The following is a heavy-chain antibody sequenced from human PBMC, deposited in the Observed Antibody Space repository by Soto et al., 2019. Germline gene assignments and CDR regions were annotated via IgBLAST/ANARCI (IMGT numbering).Heavy chain of an antibody. CDR3: ERHETHHDDYDY. CDR1: GGSISSGGYS. Sequence: PSETLSLTCAVSGGSISSGGYSWSWIRQPPGKGLEWIGYIYHSGSTYYNPSLKSRVTISVDTSKNQFSLKLSSVTAADTAVYYCERHETHHDDYDYWGQGTLVTVSS. J-gene: IGHJ4*02. CDR2: IYHSGST. V-gene: IGHV4-30-2*01. D-gene: IGHD4-17*01.